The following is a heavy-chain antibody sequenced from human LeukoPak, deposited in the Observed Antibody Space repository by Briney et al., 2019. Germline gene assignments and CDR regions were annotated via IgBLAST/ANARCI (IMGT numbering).Heavy chain of an antibody. CDR1: GGSISTYY. V-gene: IGHV4-59*01. Sequence: SETLSLTCTMSGGSISTYYWSWLRQSPGKGLEWIGFIQYSGNTKSNPSLKGRVTISLDMSKNQCSLRLTSVTAADTAVYYCARETNNWALDYWGQGTLVTVSS. J-gene: IGHJ4*02. CDR2: IQYSGNT. CDR3: ARETNNWALDY. D-gene: IGHD1-20*01.